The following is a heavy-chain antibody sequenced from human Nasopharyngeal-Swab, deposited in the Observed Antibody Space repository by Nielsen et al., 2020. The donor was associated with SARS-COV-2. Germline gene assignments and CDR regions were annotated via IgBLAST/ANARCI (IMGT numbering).Heavy chain of an antibody. J-gene: IGHJ4*02. D-gene: IGHD1-26*01. V-gene: IGHV3-7*03. CDR2: IKVDGSEQ. CDR1: GSTSSDYS. Sequence: GGSLRPSWPASGSTSSDYSMAWVRQAPGKGLGWVADIKVDGSEQYYVDSVKGRFTFSRDNAKNSLYLQMNSLRAEDTAIYYCSKDQGGSGSYYWGDHWGQGTLVTVSS. CDR3: SKDQGGSGSYYWGDH.